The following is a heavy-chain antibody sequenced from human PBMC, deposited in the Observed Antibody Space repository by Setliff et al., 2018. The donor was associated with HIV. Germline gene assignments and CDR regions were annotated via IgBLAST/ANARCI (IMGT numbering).Heavy chain of an antibody. D-gene: IGHD3-22*01. J-gene: IGHJ4*02. Sequence: PSETLSLTCAVSGYSISSGYSWGWIRQPPGKGLEWIGSIYHSGSTNYNPSLKSRVTISVDTSKNQFSLKLSSVTAADTAVYYCAREKNSSGYYFKGWGLGVFDFWGRGALVTVSS. CDR2: IYHSGST. V-gene: IGHV4-38-2*02. CDR1: GYSISSGYS. CDR3: AREKNSSGYYFKGWGLGVFDF.